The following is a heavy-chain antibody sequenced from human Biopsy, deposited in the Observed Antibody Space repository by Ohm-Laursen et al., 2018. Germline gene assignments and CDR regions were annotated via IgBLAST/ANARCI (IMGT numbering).Heavy chain of an antibody. D-gene: IGHD2-15*01. CDR2: ISNSGNT. J-gene: IGHJ4*02. CDR3: ARRGSGGRSFDY. CDR1: GDSINSSY. V-gene: IGHV4-59*08. Sequence: GTLSLTCTVSGDSINSSYWSWIRQAPGKGLEWIGFISNSGNTNYNPSLKSRVTISADTSKNQFSLKLGSVTVADTAVFYCARRGSGGRSFDYRGQGTLVTVSS.